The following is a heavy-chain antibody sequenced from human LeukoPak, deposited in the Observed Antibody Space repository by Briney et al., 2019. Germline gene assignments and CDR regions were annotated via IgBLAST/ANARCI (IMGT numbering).Heavy chain of an antibody. V-gene: IGHV5-51*01. Sequence: GESLKISCKGSGYSFTTYWIGWVRQMPGKGLEWMGIIYPGDSESRYSPPFQGQVTISVDKSISTAYLQWSSLKASDTAMYYCARHTSGRLERRLAYWGQGALVTVSS. CDR1: GYSFTTYW. CDR2: IYPGDSES. D-gene: IGHD1-1*01. J-gene: IGHJ4*02. CDR3: ARHTSGRLERRLAY.